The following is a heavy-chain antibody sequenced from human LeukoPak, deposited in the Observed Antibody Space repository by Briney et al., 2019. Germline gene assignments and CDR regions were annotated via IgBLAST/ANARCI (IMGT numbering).Heavy chain of an antibody. CDR1: GGSISSYY. D-gene: IGHD5-24*01. CDR2: INHSGST. V-gene: IGHV4-34*01. J-gene: IGHJ4*02. CDR3: ARGRRDGYNFASRYYFDY. Sequence: PSETLSLTCTVSGGSISSYYWSWIRQPPGKGLEWLGEINHSGSTNYNPSLKSRVTISVDTSKNQFSLKLSSVTAADTAVYYCARGRRDGYNFASRYYFDYWGQGTLVTVSS.